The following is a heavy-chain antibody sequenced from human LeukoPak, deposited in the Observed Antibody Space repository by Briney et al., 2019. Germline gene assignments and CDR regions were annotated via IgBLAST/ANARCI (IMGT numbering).Heavy chain of an antibody. CDR1: GFTFSSYS. Sequence: GGSLRLSCAASGFTFSSYSMNWVRQAPGKGLEWISYISSSGNIKYYADSVKGRFTISRDSADNSLYLQMNSLRAEDSAVYYCARGGRAGSWCDLWGQGALLTDPS. CDR3: ARGGRAGSWCDL. D-gene: IGHD6-13*01. CDR2: ISSSGNIK. J-gene: IGHJ4*02. V-gene: IGHV3-48*01.